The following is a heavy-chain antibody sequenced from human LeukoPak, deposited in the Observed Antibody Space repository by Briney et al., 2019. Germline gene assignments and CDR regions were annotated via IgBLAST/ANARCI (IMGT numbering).Heavy chain of an antibody. CDR1: GYTFTSYT. D-gene: IGHD5-12*01. J-gene: IGHJ4*02. CDR2: INPGNGNT. Sequence: ASVKVSCKGSGYTFTSYTMHWVRQAPGQRLEWMGWINPGNGNTKCPQKFQGRVTITRDTSASTAYMELSSLRSEDTTIYYCARGHSGYDLLYWGQGTLVTVSS. V-gene: IGHV1-3*01. CDR3: ARGHSGYDLLY.